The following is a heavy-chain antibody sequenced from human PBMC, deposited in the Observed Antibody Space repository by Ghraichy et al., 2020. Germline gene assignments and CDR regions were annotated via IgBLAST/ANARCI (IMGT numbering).Heavy chain of an antibody. D-gene: IGHD2-2*01. CDR3: ASSYCSSTSCYYYYGMDV. CDR1: GFTFSSYA. J-gene: IGHJ6*02. Sequence: LSLTCAASGFTFSSYAMSWVRQAPGKGLEWVSAISGSGGSTYYADSVKGRFTISRDNSKNTLYLQMNSLRAEDTAVYYCASSYCSSTSCYYYYGMDVWGQGTTVTVSS. V-gene: IGHV3-23*01. CDR2: ISGSGGST.